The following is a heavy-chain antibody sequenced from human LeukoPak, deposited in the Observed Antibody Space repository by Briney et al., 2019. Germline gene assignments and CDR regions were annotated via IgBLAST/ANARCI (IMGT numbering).Heavy chain of an antibody. CDR1: GYSISGYY. CDR2: IYYSGST. Sequence: SETLSLTCTVAGYSISGYYWSWIRQPPGKGLEWIGYIYYSGSTYYNPSLKSRVTISLDTSKNQCSLKLNSVTAADTAVYYCARSLGHHDYWGQGTLVTVSS. J-gene: IGHJ4*02. CDR3: ARSLGHHDY. V-gene: IGHV4-59*01. D-gene: IGHD7-27*01.